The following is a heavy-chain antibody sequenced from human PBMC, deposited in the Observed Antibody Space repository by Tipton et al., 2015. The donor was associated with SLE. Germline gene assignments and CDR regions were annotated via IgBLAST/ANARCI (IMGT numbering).Heavy chain of an antibody. CDR3: ARADVVLRLGPDHDAFDI. D-gene: IGHD2/OR15-2a*01. Sequence: TLSLTCTVSGGSISSSSYYWGWIRQPPGKGLEWIGSIYYSGSTYYNASLKSRVTTSVDTSKNQFSLKLSSVTAADTAVYYCARADVVLRLGPDHDAFDIWGQGTMVTVSS. J-gene: IGHJ3*02. CDR1: GGSISSSSYY. CDR2: IYYSGST. V-gene: IGHV4-39*07.